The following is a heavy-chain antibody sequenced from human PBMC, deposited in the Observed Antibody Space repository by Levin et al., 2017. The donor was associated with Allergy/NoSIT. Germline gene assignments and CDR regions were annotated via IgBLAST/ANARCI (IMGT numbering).Heavy chain of an antibody. J-gene: IGHJ4*02. CDR1: GFTFSRYY. D-gene: IGHD2-2*01. CDR3: ARGGCSSTSCLDY. CDR2: IISDGSDT. V-gene: IGHV3-74*01. Sequence: ASVKVSCAASGFTFSRYYMHWVRQAPGKGLVWVSYIISDGSDTNYADSVKGRFTISRDNAKNTLSLQMDSLRAEDTAVYYCARGGCSSTSCLDYWGQGTLVTVSS.